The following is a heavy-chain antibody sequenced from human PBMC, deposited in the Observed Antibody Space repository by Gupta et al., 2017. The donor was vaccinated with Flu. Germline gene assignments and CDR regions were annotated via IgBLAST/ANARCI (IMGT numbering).Heavy chain of an antibody. J-gene: IGHJ4*02. V-gene: IGHV5-51*01. CDR1: SSCW. D-gene: IGHD6-13*01. CDR3: ARQGVGSSWLLDY. Sequence: SSCWIGWVRQRQGKGLEWMGIICPGDSVTAYSPTVQGKVTSAADKSISTAYLQWSRLKASDTDMYYCARQGVGSSWLLDYWGQGTLVTVSS. CDR2: ICPGDSVT.